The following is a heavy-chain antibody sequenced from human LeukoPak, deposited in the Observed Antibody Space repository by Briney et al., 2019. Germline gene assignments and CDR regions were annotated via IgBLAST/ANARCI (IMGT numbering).Heavy chain of an antibody. CDR1: GGSISSGSYC. Sequence: PSQTLSLTCTVSGGSISSGSYCWSWIRQPAGKGLEWIGRIYTSGSTYYNPPLKSRVTISVDTSKNQFSLKLSSVTAADTAVYYCARMVVPAAKNYFDYWGQGTLVTVSS. CDR3: ARMVVPAAKNYFDY. V-gene: IGHV4-61*02. CDR2: IYTSGST. J-gene: IGHJ4*02. D-gene: IGHD2-2*01.